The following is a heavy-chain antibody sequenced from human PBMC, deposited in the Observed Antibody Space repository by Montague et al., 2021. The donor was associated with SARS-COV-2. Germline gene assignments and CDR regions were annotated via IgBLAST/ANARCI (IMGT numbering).Heavy chain of an antibody. CDR3: ARGARQGYGFRLGSFDS. CDR2: INHSGST. CDR1: GGSFSGYY. D-gene: IGHD3-10*01. V-gene: IGHV4-34*01. J-gene: IGHJ4*02. Sequence: SETLSLTCAVYGGSFSGYYWNWIRQPPGKGLEWIGEINHSGSTNYNPSLKSRVTTSVDTSKNQFSLKLSSVTAADTAVYYCARGARQGYGFRLGSFDSWDQETLVTVSS.